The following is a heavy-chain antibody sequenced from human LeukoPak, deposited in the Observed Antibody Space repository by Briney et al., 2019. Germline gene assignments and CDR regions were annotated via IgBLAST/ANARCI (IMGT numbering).Heavy chain of an antibody. CDR1: GYSFTSYW. CDR3: ARYCSGGSCYSPDAFDI. D-gene: IGHD2-15*01. Sequence: RGESLKISCKTSGYSFTSYWIGWVRQMPGKGLEWMGIIYPGDSDTRYSPSFQGQVTISADKSISTAYLQWSSLKASDTAMYYCARYCSGGSCYSPDAFDIWGQGTMVTVSS. J-gene: IGHJ3*02. V-gene: IGHV5-51*01. CDR2: IYPGDSDT.